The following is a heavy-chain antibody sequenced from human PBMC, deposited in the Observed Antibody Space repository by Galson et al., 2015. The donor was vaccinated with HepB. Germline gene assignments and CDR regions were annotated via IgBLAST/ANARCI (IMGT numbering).Heavy chain of an antibody. CDR2: ISGSGGST. Sequence: SLRLSCAASGFTFSSYAMSWVRQAPGKGLEWVSAISGSGGSTYYADSVKGRFTISRDNSKNTLYLQMNSLRAEDTAVYYCAKEHLRFLAAADQYGMDVWGQGTTVTVSS. V-gene: IGHV3-23*01. CDR1: GFTFSSYA. CDR3: AKEHLRFLAAADQYGMDV. D-gene: IGHD6-13*01. J-gene: IGHJ6*02.